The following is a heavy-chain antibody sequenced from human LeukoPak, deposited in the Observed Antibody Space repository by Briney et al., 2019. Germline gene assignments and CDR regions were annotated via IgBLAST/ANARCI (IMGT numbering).Heavy chain of an antibody. CDR2: INHSGST. CDR3: AGGSNYYDSSGIDY. V-gene: IGHV4-34*01. Sequence: SETLSLTCAVYGGSFSGYYWSWLRQPPGKGLEWIGEINHSGSTNYNPSLKSRVTISVDTSKNQFSLKLSSVTAADTAVYYCAGGSNYYDSSGIDYWGQGTLVTVSS. D-gene: IGHD3-22*01. CDR1: GGSFSGYY. J-gene: IGHJ4*02.